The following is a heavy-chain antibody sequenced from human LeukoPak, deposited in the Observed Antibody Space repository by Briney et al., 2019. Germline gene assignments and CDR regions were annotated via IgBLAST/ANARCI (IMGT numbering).Heavy chain of an antibody. Sequence: ASVKVSCKASGYTFTGYYMHWVRQAPGQGLEWMGWISPNSGGTNYAQKFQGRVTMTRDTSISTAYMELSRLRSDDTAVYYCARIVSSSSAEYYYYYYMDVLGKGTTVTVSS. CDR3: ARIVSSSSAEYYYYYYMDV. CDR1: GYTFTGYY. D-gene: IGHD6-13*01. J-gene: IGHJ6*03. CDR2: ISPNSGGT. V-gene: IGHV1-2*02.